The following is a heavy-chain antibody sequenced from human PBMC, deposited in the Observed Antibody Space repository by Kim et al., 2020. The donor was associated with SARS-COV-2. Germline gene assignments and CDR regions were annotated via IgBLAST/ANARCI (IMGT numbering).Heavy chain of an antibody. CDR2: IIPIFGTA. CDR1: GGTFSSYA. CDR3: ASRGGYSGYESYYGMDV. D-gene: IGHD5-12*01. V-gene: IGHV1-69*13. Sequence: SVKVSCKASGGTFSSYAINWVRQAPGQGLEWMGGIIPIFGTATYAQKFQGRVTITADESTGTAYMELTSLRSEDTAVYYCASRGGYSGYESYYGMDVWGQGTTVTVSS. J-gene: IGHJ6*02.